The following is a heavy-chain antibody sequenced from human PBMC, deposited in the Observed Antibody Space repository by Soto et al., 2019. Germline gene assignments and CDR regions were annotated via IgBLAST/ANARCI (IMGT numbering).Heavy chain of an antibody. CDR3: ARERYQVISAGMDV. V-gene: IGHV1-2*02. D-gene: IGHD2-2*01. CDR1: GYSFIGYY. Sequence: GASLKFACKPSGYSFIGYYIHWVRVAPGRGLESMGLINPQTGGTSYAQKFQGRVTLSRDTSMKTAYLELSRLRFDDAALYFCARERYQVISAGMDVWGQETTAPV. CDR2: INPQTGGT. J-gene: IGHJ6*02.